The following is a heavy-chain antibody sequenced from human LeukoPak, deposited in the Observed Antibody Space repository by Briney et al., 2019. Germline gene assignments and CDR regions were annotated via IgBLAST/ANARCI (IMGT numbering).Heavy chain of an antibody. V-gene: IGHV4-59*08. CDR3: ARFAFWSGYYYFDY. Sequence: SETLSLTCTVSGGSISNYYWSWIRQPPGKGLEWIGYIYQSGSTDYNPSLKSRVTISVDTSKNQFSLKLSSVTAADTAVYYCARFAFWSGYYYFDYWGQGTLVTVSS. J-gene: IGHJ4*02. CDR1: GGSISNYY. D-gene: IGHD3-3*01. CDR2: IYQSGST.